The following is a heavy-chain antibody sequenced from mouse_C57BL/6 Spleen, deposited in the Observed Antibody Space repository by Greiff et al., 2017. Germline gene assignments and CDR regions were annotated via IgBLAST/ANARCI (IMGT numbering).Heavy chain of an antibody. V-gene: IGHV1-15*01. CDR1: GYTFTDYE. D-gene: IGHD1-1*01. J-gene: IGHJ2*01. CDR3: TRGYYGSSYEDY. Sequence: QVQLQQSGAELVRPGASVTLSCKASGYTFTDYEMHWVKQTPVHGLEWIGAIDPETGGTAYNQKFKGKAILTADKSSSTAYMELRSLTSEDSAVYYGTRGYYGSSYEDYWGQGTTLTVSS. CDR2: IDPETGGT.